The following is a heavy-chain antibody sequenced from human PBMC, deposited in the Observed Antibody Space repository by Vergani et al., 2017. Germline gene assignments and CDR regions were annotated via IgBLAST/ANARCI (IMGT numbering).Heavy chain of an antibody. D-gene: IGHD2-2*01. J-gene: IGHJ4*02. CDR3: GRRGVVPAGGVDY. CDR1: GGSISSGGYS. Sequence: QLQLQESGSGLVKPSQTLSLTCAVSGGSISSGGYSWSWIRQPPGKGLEWIGEINHSGSTNYNPSLKSRVTISVDTSKNQFSLKLSSVTAADTAVYYCGRRGVVPAGGVDYWGQGTLVTVSS. V-gene: IGHV4-30-2*01. CDR2: INHSGST.